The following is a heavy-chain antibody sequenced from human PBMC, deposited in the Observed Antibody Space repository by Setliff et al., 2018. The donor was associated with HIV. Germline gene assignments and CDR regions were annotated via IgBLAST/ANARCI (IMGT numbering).Heavy chain of an antibody. Sequence: GASVKVSCKTSGYPFDSYGISWVRQAPGQGLEWMGWISAYIGDTKYAQRFQGRVTMTTDPSTPTAYTELRSLKSEDTAVYYCARAVGGSNYFDYSGYQDFWGQGTRVTVSS. D-gene: IGHD3-22*01. V-gene: IGHV1-18*01. CDR3: ARAVGGSNYFDYSGYQDF. CDR1: GYPFDSYG. CDR2: ISAYIGDT. J-gene: IGHJ4*02.